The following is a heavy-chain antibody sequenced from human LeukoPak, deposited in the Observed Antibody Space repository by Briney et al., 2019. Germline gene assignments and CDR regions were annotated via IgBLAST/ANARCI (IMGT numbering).Heavy chain of an antibody. J-gene: IGHJ4*02. CDR2: IYSDDST. CDR3: AQGYCSSTSCYLDY. CDR1: GFTVISNY. D-gene: IGHD2-2*01. Sequence: GGSLRLSCAASGFTVISNYMSWVRQAPGKGLEWVSVIYSDDSTYYADSVKGRFSISRDNSNNTLYLQVNSLRAEDTAVYYCAQGYCSSTSCYLDYWGQGILVTVSS. V-gene: IGHV3-66*01.